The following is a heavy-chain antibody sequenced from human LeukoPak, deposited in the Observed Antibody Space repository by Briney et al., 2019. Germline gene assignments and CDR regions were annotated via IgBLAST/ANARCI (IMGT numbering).Heavy chain of an antibody. V-gene: IGHV4-34*01. CDR3: ARAPPWWSGYSMYYFDY. CDR2: INHSGST. D-gene: IGHD3-3*01. Sequence: SETLSLTCAVYGGSFSGCYWSWIRQPPGKGLEWIGEINHSGSTNYNPSLKSRVTISVDTSKNQSSLKLSSVTAADTAVYYCARAPPWWSGYSMYYFDYWGQGTLVTVSS. J-gene: IGHJ4*02. CDR1: GGSFSGCY.